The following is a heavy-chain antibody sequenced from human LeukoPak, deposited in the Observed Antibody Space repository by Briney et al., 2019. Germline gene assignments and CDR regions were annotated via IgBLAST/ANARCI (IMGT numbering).Heavy chain of an antibody. CDR1: GFTFSSYW. Sequence: GGSLRLSCAASGFTFSSYWMSWVRQAPGKGLEGVANIKQDGSEKYYVDSVKGRFTISRDNSKNSLFLQMNSLRAEDTAVYYCARVGYSYGKTLFDYWGQGTLVTVSS. V-gene: IGHV3-7*01. CDR2: IKQDGSEK. CDR3: ARVGYSYGKTLFDY. D-gene: IGHD5-18*01. J-gene: IGHJ4*02.